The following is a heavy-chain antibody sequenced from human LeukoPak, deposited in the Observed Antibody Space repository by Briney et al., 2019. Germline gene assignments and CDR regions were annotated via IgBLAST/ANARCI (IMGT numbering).Heavy chain of an antibody. Sequence: GGSLRLSCAASGFTFSSYWMSWVRQAPGKGLEWVANMKQDGSEKYYVDSVKGRFTISRDNAKNSLYLQMNSLRAEDTAVYYCARVPWGSSGYYYYYWGHGTLVTVSS. CDR3: ARVPWGSSGYYYYY. J-gene: IGHJ4*01. CDR2: MKQDGSEK. V-gene: IGHV3-7*03. CDR1: GFTFSSYW. D-gene: IGHD3-22*01.